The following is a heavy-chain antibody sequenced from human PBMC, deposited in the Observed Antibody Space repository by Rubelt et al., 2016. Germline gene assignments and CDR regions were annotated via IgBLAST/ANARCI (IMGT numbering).Heavy chain of an antibody. Sequence: VKVSCKASGYTFTGYYMHWVRQAPGQGLEWMEWINPNSGGTNYAQKFQGRVTMTRDTSISTAYMELSRLTSDDTAMYYCARVAQGEFDYWGQGALVTVSS. CDR3: ARVAQGEFDY. CDR2: INPNSGGT. V-gene: IGHV1-2*02. CDR1: GYTFTGYY. J-gene: IGHJ4*02.